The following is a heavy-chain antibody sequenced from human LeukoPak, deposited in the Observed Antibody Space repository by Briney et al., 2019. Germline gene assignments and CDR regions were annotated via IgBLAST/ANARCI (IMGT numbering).Heavy chain of an antibody. CDR1: GDSINNNNW. Sequence: SETLSLTCAVSGDSINNNNWWSWVRQSPGKGLEWIGEVYHSGSTNYNPSLKSRVTISVDKSKNQFSLKLSSVIAADTAVYYCAMGLARKLDYWGQGTLVTVSS. J-gene: IGHJ4*02. D-gene: IGHD3/OR15-3a*01. CDR3: AMGLARKLDY. CDR2: VYHSGST. V-gene: IGHV4-4*02.